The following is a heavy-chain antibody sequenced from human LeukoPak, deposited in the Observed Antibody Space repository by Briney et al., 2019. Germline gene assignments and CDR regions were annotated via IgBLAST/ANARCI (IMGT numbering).Heavy chain of an antibody. Sequence: SETLSLTCTVSGGSITSSSYYWGWIRQSPGKGLEWIGSIYYSGSTYYNPSLKSRVTISVDTSKNQFSLKLSSVTAADTAVYYCARAGRDYDFWSGYYKGDHFDYWGQGTLVTVSS. CDR3: ARAGRDYDFWSGYYKGDHFDY. V-gene: IGHV4-39*07. CDR1: GGSITSSSYY. D-gene: IGHD3-3*01. J-gene: IGHJ4*02. CDR2: IYYSGST.